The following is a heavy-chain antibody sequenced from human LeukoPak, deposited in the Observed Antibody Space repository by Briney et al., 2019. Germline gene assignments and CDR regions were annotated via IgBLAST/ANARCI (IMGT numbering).Heavy chain of an antibody. V-gene: IGHV1-18*01. D-gene: IGHD4-17*01. CDR3: ARVGSAYGDPLEYDY. CDR1: GYRFTKFG. Sequence: ASVRVSCNVSGYRFTKFGISWVRQAPGQGLEWMGWISAHSGKTNYAPRLQDRVTMTTDTSTSAAYMELRSLTSDDTAIYYCARVGSAYGDPLEYDYWGQGTLVIVSS. J-gene: IGHJ4*02. CDR2: ISAHSGKT.